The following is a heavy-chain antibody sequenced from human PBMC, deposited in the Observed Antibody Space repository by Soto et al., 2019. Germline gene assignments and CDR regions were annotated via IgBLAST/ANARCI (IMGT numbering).Heavy chain of an antibody. D-gene: IGHD3-22*01. Sequence: GGSLRLSCAASGFTFSSYAMSWVRQAPGKGLEWVSAISGSGGSTYYADSVKGRFTISRENSKNTLYLQMNSLRAEDTAVYYCAKDPFPRHYYDSSGYYYGYFDYWGQGTLVTVSS. CDR2: ISGSGGST. V-gene: IGHV3-23*01. J-gene: IGHJ4*02. CDR3: AKDPFPRHYYDSSGYYYGYFDY. CDR1: GFTFSSYA.